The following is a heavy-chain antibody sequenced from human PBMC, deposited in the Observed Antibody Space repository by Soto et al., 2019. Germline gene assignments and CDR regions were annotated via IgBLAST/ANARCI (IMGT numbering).Heavy chain of an antibody. J-gene: IGHJ6*02. CDR2: ITWNSASI. Sequence: EVQLVESGGGLVQPGRSLRLSCVASGFIFGDFAMHWVRQAPGKCLEWVSSITWNSASIAYADSVKGRFTISRDNAKNSLYLQMNNLRPEDAALYYCTKEVYGMGYYYYGMDVWGQGTTVIVSS. V-gene: IGHV3-9*01. CDR3: TKEVYGMGYYYYGMDV. CDR1: GFIFGDFA. D-gene: IGHD2-8*01.